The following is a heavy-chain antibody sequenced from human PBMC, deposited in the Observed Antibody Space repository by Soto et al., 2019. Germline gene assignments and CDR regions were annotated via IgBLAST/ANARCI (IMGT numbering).Heavy chain of an antibody. J-gene: IGHJ4*02. CDR2: IDWDDDK. D-gene: IGHD6-6*01. CDR3: PRTPRAGQLYNYLDY. CDR1: GFSLSTSRMC. Sequence: SGPTMVNPTQTLTLTCTFSGFSLSTSRMCVSWIGQPPGKALKWLALIDWDDDKYYSTSLKSRFTMSKDSSKSQVVLTMTNMDPVDTATYYCPRTPRAGQLYNYLDYWGQRTLVTVSS. V-gene: IGHV2-70*01.